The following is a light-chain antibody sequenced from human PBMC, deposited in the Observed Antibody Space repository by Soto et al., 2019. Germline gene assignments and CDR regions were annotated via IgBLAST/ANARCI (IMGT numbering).Light chain of an antibody. V-gene: IGKV3-15*01. Sequence: EIVMTQSPATLSVSPGERTTLSCRASQSVGSNLAWYQQKPGQAPRLLIYGASTRATGIPARLSGSGSGTEFTLTITSLQSEDFAVYYCQQYDDWPLLTFGGGTKVDIK. CDR1: QSVGSN. CDR2: GAS. CDR3: QQYDDWPLLT. J-gene: IGKJ4*01.